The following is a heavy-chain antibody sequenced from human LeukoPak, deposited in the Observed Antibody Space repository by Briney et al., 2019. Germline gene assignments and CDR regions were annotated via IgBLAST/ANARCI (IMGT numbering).Heavy chain of an antibody. CDR1: GGTFSSYA. V-gene: IGHV1-69*06. J-gene: IGHJ6*03. CDR2: IIPIFGTA. D-gene: IGHD5-24*01. CDR3: ARDPGRDGYNSHYHYYYMDV. Sequence: SVKVSCKASGGTFSSYAISWVRQAPGQGLEWMGGIIPIFGTANYAQKFQGRVTITADKSTSTAYMELSSLRSEDTAVYYCARDPGRDGYNSHYHYYYMDVWGKGTTVTVSS.